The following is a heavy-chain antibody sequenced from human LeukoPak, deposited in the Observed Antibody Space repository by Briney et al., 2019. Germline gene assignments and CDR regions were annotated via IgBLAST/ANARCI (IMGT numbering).Heavy chain of an antibody. Sequence: GGSLRLSCAASGFTFSSYAMSWVRQAPGKGLEWVSAISGSGGSTYYADSVKGRFTISRDQANNTLYLQMNTLRDEDTAVYYCARGPRYSFYWGQGTLVYVSS. CDR1: GFTFSSYA. CDR3: ARGPRYSFY. V-gene: IGHV3-23*01. D-gene: IGHD6-13*01. J-gene: IGHJ4*02. CDR2: ISGSGGST.